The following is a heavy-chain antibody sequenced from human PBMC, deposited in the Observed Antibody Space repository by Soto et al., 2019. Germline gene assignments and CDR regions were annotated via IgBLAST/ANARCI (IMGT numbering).Heavy chain of an antibody. Sequence: PSETLSLTCEVSGGSITSGGYFWSWIRQPPGEGLEWIGSIYHTGNAFYNTSLNSRVAMSVDVSKSQFSLNLNSVTAADTAVYYCARGGSGSNQGGTFAVWGQGTMVTVSS. CDR2: IYHTGNA. CDR3: ARGGSGSNQGGTFAV. J-gene: IGHJ3*01. D-gene: IGHD1-26*01. V-gene: IGHV4-30-2*01. CDR1: GGSITSGGYF.